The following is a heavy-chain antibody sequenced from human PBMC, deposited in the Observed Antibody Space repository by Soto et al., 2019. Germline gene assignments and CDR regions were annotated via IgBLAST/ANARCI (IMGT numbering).Heavy chain of an antibody. D-gene: IGHD3-16*02. CDR3: ARGEYVWGSYRYTITSFDY. CDR2: IYYSGST. CDR1: GGSISSGGYY. Sequence: QVQLQESGPGLVKPSQTLSLTCTVSGGSISSGGYYWSWIRQHPGKGLEWIGYIYYSGSTYYNPSLKSRVTRSVDTSKNQFSLKLSSVTAADTAVYYCARGEYVWGSYRYTITSFDYWGQGTLVTVSS. J-gene: IGHJ4*02. V-gene: IGHV4-31*03.